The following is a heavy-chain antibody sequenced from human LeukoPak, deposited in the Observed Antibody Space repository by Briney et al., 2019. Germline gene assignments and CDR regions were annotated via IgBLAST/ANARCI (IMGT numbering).Heavy chain of an antibody. CDR1: GFTSSSYY. CDR2: ISGSSGTK. J-gene: IGHJ4*02. CDR3: ARGAYYFDY. V-gene: IGHV3-48*02. D-gene: IGHD3-16*01. Sequence: GGSLRLSCAASGFTSSSYYMTWVRQAPGKGLEWVSYISGSSGTKYYADSVKGRVTISRDNAKNSLYLQMNSLRDEDTAVYYCARGAYYFDYWGQGTLVTVSS.